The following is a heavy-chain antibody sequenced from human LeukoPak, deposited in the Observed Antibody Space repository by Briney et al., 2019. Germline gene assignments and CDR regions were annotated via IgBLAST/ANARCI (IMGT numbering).Heavy chain of an antibody. CDR3: ARFWSGEHVDY. J-gene: IGHJ4*02. D-gene: IGHD3-3*01. CDR1: GDSISSGGYY. V-gene: IGHV4-31*03. CDR2: IYFSGST. Sequence: SETLSLTCTVSGDSISSGGYYWSWIRQHPGKGLEWIGYIYFSGSTYYNPPLKSRVTLSVDTSKNQFSLKLSSVTAADTAVYYCARFWSGEHVDYWGQGTLVTVSS.